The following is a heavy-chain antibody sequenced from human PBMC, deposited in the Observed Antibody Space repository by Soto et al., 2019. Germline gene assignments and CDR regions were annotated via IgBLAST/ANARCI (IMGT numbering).Heavy chain of an antibody. CDR3: AGITMVRGAYYYYGMDV. CDR2: IYYSGST. V-gene: IGHV4-59*01. CDR1: GGSISSFY. Sequence: SETLSLTCTVSGGSISSFYWSWIRQPPGKGLEWIGYIYYSGSTNYNPSLKSRVTISVDTSKNQFSLKLSSVTAVDTAVYYCAGITMVRGAYYYYGMDVWGQGTTVTVSS. J-gene: IGHJ6*02. D-gene: IGHD3-10*01.